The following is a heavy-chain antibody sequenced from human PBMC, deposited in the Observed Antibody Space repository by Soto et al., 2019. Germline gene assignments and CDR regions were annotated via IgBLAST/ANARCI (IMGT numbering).Heavy chain of an antibody. CDR2: IWYDGSNK. CDR3: ASSHEYGGWFDP. V-gene: IGHV3-33*01. Sequence: QVQLVESGGGVVQPGRSLRLSCAASGFTFSSYGMHWVRLAPGKGLEWMAGIWYDGSNKYYADSVKGRFNISRDNSKNTLYLQMNSLRAEDTAVYYCASSHEYGGWFDPWGQGTLVTVSS. D-gene: IGHD4-17*01. CDR1: GFTFSSYG. J-gene: IGHJ5*02.